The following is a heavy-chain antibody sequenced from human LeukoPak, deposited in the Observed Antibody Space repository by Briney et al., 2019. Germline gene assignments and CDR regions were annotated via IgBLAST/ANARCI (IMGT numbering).Heavy chain of an antibody. D-gene: IGHD2-15*01. J-gene: IGHJ6*03. Sequence: GGSLRLSCAASGFTFSSYEMNWVRQAPGKGLEWVSYISSSGSTIYYADSVKGRLTISRDNAKNSLYLQMNSLRAEDTAVYYCARDAGCSGGSCYPMGYYYYYTDVWGKGTTVTVSS. CDR1: GFTFSSYE. V-gene: IGHV3-48*03. CDR3: ARDAGCSGGSCYPMGYYYYYTDV. CDR2: ISSSGSTI.